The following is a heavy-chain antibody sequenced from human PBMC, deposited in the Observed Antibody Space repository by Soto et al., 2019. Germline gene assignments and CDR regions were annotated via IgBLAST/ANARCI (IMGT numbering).Heavy chain of an antibody. CDR1: GGSIMSYF. V-gene: IGHV4-59*08. J-gene: IGHJ4*02. D-gene: IGHD2-15*01. CDR2: IYSSGST. Sequence: TSETLSLTCTVSGGSIMSYFWSWVRQPPGKGLEWIGQIYSSGSTCYSPSLKSRVTISVDTSENQFSLKLSSVTAADTAVYYCARHLPGSVFGQDYWGPGSQVTVSS. CDR3: ARHLPGSVFGQDY.